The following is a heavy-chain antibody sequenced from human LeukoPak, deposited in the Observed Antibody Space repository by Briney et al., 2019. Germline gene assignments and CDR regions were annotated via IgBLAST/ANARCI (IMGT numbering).Heavy chain of an antibody. J-gene: IGHJ4*02. CDR3: ARDHNFGY. CDR2: IYYSGST. V-gene: IGHV4-59*01. Sequence: PSETLSLTCTVSGGSISSYYWSWIRQPPGKGLEWIGYIYYSGSTNYNPSLKSRVTISVDTSKNQFSLKLSSVTAADTAVYYCARDHNFGYWGQGTLVTVSS. CDR1: GGSISSYY.